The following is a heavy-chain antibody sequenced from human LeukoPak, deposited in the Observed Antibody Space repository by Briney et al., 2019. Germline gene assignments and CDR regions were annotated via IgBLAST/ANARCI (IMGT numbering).Heavy chain of an antibody. J-gene: IGHJ4*02. CDR3: ATYFYGEYGSYYFDY. Sequence: SGTLSLTCAVSGDFITNSHWWSWARQPPGKGLEWIGEIYHSGTTNYNPSLQSRVTMSVDKSKNQFSLKLSSVTAADTAVYYCATYFYGEYGSYYFDYWGQGTLVTVSS. V-gene: IGHV4-4*02. CDR2: IYHSGTT. CDR1: GDFITNSHW. D-gene: IGHD4-17*01.